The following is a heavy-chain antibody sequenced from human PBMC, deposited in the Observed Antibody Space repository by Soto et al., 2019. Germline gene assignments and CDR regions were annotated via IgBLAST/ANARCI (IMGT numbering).Heavy chain of an antibody. V-gene: IGHV3-23*01. CDR3: ATMNGYFEY. CDR1: GFRFSSYS. Sequence: QPGGSLRLSCADSGFRFSSYSMSWVRQTPGKGLEWVAAITATGDRTYYADSVTGRFTISRDNSKKTHYLQMTSLRAEDTAMSYCATMNGYFEYWGQGTPVTVSS. D-gene: IGHD3-22*01. CDR2: ITATGDRT. J-gene: IGHJ4*02.